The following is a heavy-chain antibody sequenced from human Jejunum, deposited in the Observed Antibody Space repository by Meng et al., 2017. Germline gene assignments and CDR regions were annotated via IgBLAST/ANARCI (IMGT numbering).Heavy chain of an antibody. CDR2: NFDNGRT. CDR1: GGFGSRGSYY. J-gene: IGHJ4*02. Sequence: QVTPQEWGPGLVKPSETLSLNWTVYGGFGSRGSYYWTWVRQSPGKGLEWIGYNFDNGRTNYNPSLKSRVTMSVDTSRNQFSLKLSSVTAADTAVYYCARDNWGSIDYWGQGVLVTVSS. V-gene: IGHV4-61*01. CDR3: ARDNWGSIDY. D-gene: IGHD7-27*01.